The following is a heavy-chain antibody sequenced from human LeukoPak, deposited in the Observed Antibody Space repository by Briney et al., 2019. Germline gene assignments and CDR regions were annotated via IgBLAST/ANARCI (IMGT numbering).Heavy chain of an antibody. CDR2: ISTDASST. CDR1: GFTFSSYW. CDR3: TGHHQAYSRTY. J-gene: IGHJ4*02. V-gene: IGHV3-74*01. D-gene: IGHD6-13*01. Sequence: GGSLRLSCAASGFTFSSYWMHWVRQAPGKGLVWVSRISTDASSTTYADSVKGRFTISRDNAKDTLYQQMNSLRAEDTAVYYCTGHHQAYSRTYWGQGTLVTVSS.